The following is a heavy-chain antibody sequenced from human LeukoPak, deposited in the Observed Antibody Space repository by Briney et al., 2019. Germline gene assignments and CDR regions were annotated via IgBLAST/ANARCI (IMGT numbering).Heavy chain of an antibody. CDR2: INDGSSSI. V-gene: IGHV3-48*01. CDR3: VRGFWGSRRPPHFDS. CDR1: GFTFSSYI. J-gene: IGHJ4*02. Sequence: GGSLRLSCAASGFTFSSYIMNWVRQAPGEGLDWVSYINDGSSSIFYADSVKGRFTISRDNAKNSLYLQLHSLRVEDTAVYYCVRGFWGSRRPPHFDSWGQGTLVTVSS. D-gene: IGHD3-16*01.